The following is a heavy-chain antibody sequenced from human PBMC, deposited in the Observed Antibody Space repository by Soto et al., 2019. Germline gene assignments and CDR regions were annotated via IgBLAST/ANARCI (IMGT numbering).Heavy chain of an antibody. Sequence: EVQLVQSGAEVKKAGESLKISCQGSGYNFAKSWIAWVRQMPGKGLEYMGIIYPDDSETRYSPSFQGQVTISADKSISTAFLQWRGLKASDTAMYYCARRDLAWFDAWCQGTLVTVSS. CDR3: ARRDLAWFDA. V-gene: IGHV5-51*03. CDR2: IYPDDSET. J-gene: IGHJ5*02. CDR1: GYNFAKSW.